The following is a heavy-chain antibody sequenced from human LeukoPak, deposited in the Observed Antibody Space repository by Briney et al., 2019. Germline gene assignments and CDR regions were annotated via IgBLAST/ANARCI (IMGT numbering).Heavy chain of an antibody. J-gene: IGHJ4*02. D-gene: IGHD3-22*01. CDR1: GFTFDDYA. CDR2: ISWNSGSI. V-gene: IGHV3-9*01. Sequence: GGSLRLSCAASGFTFDDYAMHWVRQAPGKGLEWVSGISWNSGSIVYADSVKGRFTISRDNSKNTLYLQMNSLRAEDTAVYYCARDPDYYDSSGHTVYFDYWGQGTLVTVSS. CDR3: ARDPDYYDSSGHTVYFDY.